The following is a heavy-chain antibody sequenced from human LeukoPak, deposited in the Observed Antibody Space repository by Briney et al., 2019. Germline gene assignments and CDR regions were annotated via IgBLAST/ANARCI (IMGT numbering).Heavy chain of an antibody. CDR2: ISSSSSYI. V-gene: IGHV3-21*01. CDR1: GFTFSNFA. J-gene: IGHJ3*02. D-gene: IGHD3-22*01. Sequence: GGSLRLSCAASGFTFSNFAMHWVRQAAGKGLEWVSSISSSSSYIYYADSVKGRFTISRDNAKNSLYLQMNSLRAEDTAVYYCARERTYHYYDSSGYSRDAFDIWGQGTMVTVSS. CDR3: ARERTYHYYDSSGYSRDAFDI.